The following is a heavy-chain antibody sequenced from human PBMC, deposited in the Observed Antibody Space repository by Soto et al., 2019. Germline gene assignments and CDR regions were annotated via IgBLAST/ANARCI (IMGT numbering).Heavy chain of an antibody. Sequence: QVQLVESGGGVVQPGRSLRLSCAASGFTFSSYGMHWVRQAPGKGLEWVAVISYDGSNKYYADSVKGRFTISRDNSKNTLYLQMNRLRDEDRAVYYCEKDGIAAAQGWLSEFVDYWGQGTLVTVSS. CDR1: GFTFSSYG. CDR3: EKDGIAAAQGWLSEFVDY. J-gene: IGHJ4*02. V-gene: IGHV3-30*18. D-gene: IGHD6-13*01. CDR2: ISYDGSNK.